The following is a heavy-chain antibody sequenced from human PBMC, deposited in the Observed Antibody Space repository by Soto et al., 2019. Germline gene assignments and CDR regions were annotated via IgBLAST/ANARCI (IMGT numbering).Heavy chain of an antibody. V-gene: IGHV3-23*01. J-gene: IGHJ6*02. D-gene: IGHD4-17*01. CDR2: ISGSGGST. CDR3: AKDLSTVTTVYGMDI. Sequence: EVQLLESGGGLVQPGGSLRLSCAASEFTFSSYAMSWVRQAPGKGLEWVSGISGSGGSTYYADSVKGRFTISRDNSKNTLYLQITGLRAEDTAVYYCAKDLSTVTTVYGMDIWGQGTTVTVSS. CDR1: EFTFSSYA.